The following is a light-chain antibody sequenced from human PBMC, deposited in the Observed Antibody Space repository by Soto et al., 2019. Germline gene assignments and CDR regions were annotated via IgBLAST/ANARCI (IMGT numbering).Light chain of an antibody. CDR2: DAS. V-gene: IGKV3-11*01. Sequence: EIVLTQSPATLSLSPGQRATLSCRASQSVKTFLVWYQHRPGQAPRVLIYDASHRASGIPARFSGSGSGTDFTLTIRGLEAEDAELYYCQQRSTWPPITFGQGTRLEIK. CDR3: QQRSTWPPIT. J-gene: IGKJ5*01. CDR1: QSVKTF.